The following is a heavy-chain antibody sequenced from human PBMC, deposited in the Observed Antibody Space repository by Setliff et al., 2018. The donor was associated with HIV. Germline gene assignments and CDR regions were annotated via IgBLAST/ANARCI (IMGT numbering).Heavy chain of an antibody. Sequence: ASETLSLTCTVSGGSINVNNYYGGWVRQSPGKGLDYIGTIYYGGGTYYNPSLESRVTISADTSKNQFSLKLTSVTAADTAVYYCARQKKYRATKTGDFDSWGQGTLVTVSS. CDR1: GGSINVNNYY. D-gene: IGHD7-27*01. J-gene: IGHJ4*02. V-gene: IGHV4-39*01. CDR3: ARQKKYRATKTGDFDS. CDR2: IYYGGGT.